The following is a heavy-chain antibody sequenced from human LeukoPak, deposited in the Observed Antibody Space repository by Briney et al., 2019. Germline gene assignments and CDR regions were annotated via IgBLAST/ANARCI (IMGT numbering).Heavy chain of an antibody. Sequence: SETLSLTCTVSGGSINSYYWSWIRQPPGKGREWIGYIYYTGGETNYNPSLKSRLTISVDTSKNQFSLMLTSVTAADTVVYYCARQPGGTAAFDIWAQGTMVTVSS. CDR1: GGSINSYY. CDR3: ARQPGGTAAFDI. CDR2: IYYTGGET. V-gene: IGHV4-59*08. D-gene: IGHD1-14*01. J-gene: IGHJ3*02.